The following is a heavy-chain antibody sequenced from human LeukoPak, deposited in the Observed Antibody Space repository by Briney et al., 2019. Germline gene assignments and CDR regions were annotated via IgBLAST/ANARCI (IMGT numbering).Heavy chain of an antibody. CDR3: ARVGDHFHWNLDL. D-gene: IGHD3-3*02. J-gene: IGHJ2*01. V-gene: IGHV3-53*01. CDR2: IYSGATT. CDR1: GFTVSTNY. Sequence: PGGSLRLSCAASGFTVSTNYMNWVRQAPGKGLEWVSIIYSGATTYYADSAKGRFTISRDTSKNTVSLQMNSLRAEDTAVYFCARVGDHFHWNLDLWGRGTLVTVSS.